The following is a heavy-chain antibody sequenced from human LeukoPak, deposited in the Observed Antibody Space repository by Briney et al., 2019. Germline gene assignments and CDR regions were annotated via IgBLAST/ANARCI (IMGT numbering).Heavy chain of an antibody. CDR3: AGSNYYDSSGYYYYGY. Sequence: KPSATLSLTCAVYGGSFSGYYWSWIRQHPGKGLEWIGYIYYSGSTYYNPSLKSRVTISVDTSKNQFSLKLSSVTAADTAVYYCAGSNYYDSSGYYYYGYWGQGTLVTVSS. CDR1: GGSFSGYY. V-gene: IGHV4-31*11. D-gene: IGHD3-22*01. J-gene: IGHJ4*02. CDR2: IYYSGST.